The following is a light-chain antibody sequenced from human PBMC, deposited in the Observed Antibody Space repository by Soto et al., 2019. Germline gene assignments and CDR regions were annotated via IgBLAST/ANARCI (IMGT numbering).Light chain of an antibody. CDR1: QSVSSN. CDR3: QQYNNWPLI. CDR2: GAS. J-gene: IGKJ4*01. Sequence: EIVMTQSPATLSVSPGERATLSCRTSQSVSSNLAWYQEKPGQAPRLLIYGASTRAPGIPARFSGTGSGTEFTLTISSLQSEDVAVYHCQQYNNWPLIFGGGTKVEIK. V-gene: IGKV3-15*01.